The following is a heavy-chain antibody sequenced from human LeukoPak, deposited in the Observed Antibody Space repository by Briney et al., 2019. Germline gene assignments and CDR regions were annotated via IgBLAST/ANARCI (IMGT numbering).Heavy chain of an antibody. CDR2: IIPIFGTA. V-gene: IGHV1-69*13. CDR3: ARGYYGMDV. CDR1: GYTFTSYG. J-gene: IGHJ6*02. Sequence: GASVKVSCKASGYTFTSYGISWVRQAPGQGLEWMGGIIPIFGTANYAQKFQGRVTITADESTSTAYMELSSLRSEDTAVYYCARGYYGMDVWGQGTTVTVSS.